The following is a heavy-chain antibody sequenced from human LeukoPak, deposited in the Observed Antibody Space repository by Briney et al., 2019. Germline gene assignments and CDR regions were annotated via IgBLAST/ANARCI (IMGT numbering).Heavy chain of an antibody. V-gene: IGHV4-4*07. CDR2: IYSSGSI. Sequence: SETPSLTCTVSGDSISSYYWSWIRQPAGKGLEWIGRIYSSGSINYNPSLKSRVTMSVDTSKNQFSLKLSSVTAADTAVYYCARGPTTVTTSYYYYYYMDVWGKGTTVTISS. CDR3: ARGPTTVTTSYYYYYYMDV. D-gene: IGHD4-17*01. J-gene: IGHJ6*03. CDR1: GDSISSYY.